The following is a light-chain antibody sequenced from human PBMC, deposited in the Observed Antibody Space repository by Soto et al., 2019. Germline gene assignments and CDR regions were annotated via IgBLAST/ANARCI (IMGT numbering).Light chain of an antibody. V-gene: IGLV2-14*03. J-gene: IGLJ1*01. CDR1: SSDVGAYKY. Sequence: QSVLTQPASVSGSPGQSITISCTGTSSDVGAYKYVSWYPQHPGKVPKLIIYGVSNRPSGASNRFSGSKSGNTAFLTISGLQPEDEADYYCSSFTGTTTLDVFGTGTKVTVL. CDR3: SSFTGTTTLDV. CDR2: GVS.